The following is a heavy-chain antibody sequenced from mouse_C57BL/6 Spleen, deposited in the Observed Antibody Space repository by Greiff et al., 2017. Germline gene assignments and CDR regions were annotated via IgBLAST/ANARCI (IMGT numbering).Heavy chain of an antibody. J-gene: IGHJ4*01. CDR3: ARSSGIYCGNYSYDMDY. V-gene: IGHV1-82*01. CDR2: IYPGDGDT. CDR1: GYAFSSSW. Sequence: VKLMESGPELVKPGASVKISCKASGYAFSSSWMNWVQQRPGKGLEWIGRIYPGDGDTNYHGKFKGKATLTADKSSSTAYMQRSSLTSEKSAVYFCARSSGIYCGNYSYDMDYWGQGTSVTVSA. D-gene: IGHD2-1*01.